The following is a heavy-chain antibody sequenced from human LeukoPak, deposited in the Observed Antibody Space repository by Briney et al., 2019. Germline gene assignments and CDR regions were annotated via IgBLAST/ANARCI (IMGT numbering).Heavy chain of an antibody. CDR3: ARHGETYYYDSSGYYLDY. V-gene: IGHV3-48*04. Sequence: LSHAHSRFTFRSYSMNEFRPAPRRGREGVSYISSSSDTTYYADSVKGRFTISRDNAKNSLYLQMNSLRAEDTAVYYCARHGETYYYDSSGYYLDYWGQGTLVTVSS. J-gene: IGHJ4*02. CDR1: RFTFRSYS. CDR2: ISSSSDTT. D-gene: IGHD3-22*01.